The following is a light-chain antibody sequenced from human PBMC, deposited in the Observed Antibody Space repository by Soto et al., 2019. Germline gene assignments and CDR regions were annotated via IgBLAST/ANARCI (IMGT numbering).Light chain of an antibody. CDR2: DAS. CDR1: QSVSSN. CDR3: QQRSNLIT. Sequence: EKVMTQSPATLSVSPGEGAILSCRASQSVSSNLAWSQQKPGQAPRLLIYDASNRATGIPARFSGSGSGTDFTLTISSLEPEDFAVDYCQQRSNLITLSQGTGLEI. J-gene: IGKJ5*01. V-gene: IGKV3-11*01.